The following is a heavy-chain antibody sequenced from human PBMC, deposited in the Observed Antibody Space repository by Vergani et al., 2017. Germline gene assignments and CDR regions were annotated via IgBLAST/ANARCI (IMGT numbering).Heavy chain of an antibody. Sequence: EVQLLESGGGLVQPGGSLRLSCAASGFTFSSYAMSWVRQAPGKGLDWFSAISGSGGSTYYADSVKGRFTISRDNSKNKLYLKMNSLRAEDTAVYYCAKDPLTYYYDSSGSLPGYWGQGTLVTVSS. J-gene: IGHJ4*02. V-gene: IGHV3-23*01. D-gene: IGHD3-22*01. CDR2: ISGSGGST. CDR1: GFTFSSYA. CDR3: AKDPLTYYYDSSGSLPGY.